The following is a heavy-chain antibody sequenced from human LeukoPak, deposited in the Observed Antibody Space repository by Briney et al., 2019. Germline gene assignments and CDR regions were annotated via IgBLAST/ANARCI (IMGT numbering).Heavy chain of an antibody. CDR1: GGSISSYY. Sequence: SETLSLTCTVSGGSISSYYWSWIRQPPGEGLEWIGYIYYSGTTNYNPSLKSRVTISVDTSKNQFSLKLSSVTAADTAVYYCARVPYSSGPSFDYWGQGTLVTVSS. J-gene: IGHJ4*02. CDR3: ARVPYSSGPSFDY. D-gene: IGHD3-22*01. V-gene: IGHV4-59*12. CDR2: IYYSGTT.